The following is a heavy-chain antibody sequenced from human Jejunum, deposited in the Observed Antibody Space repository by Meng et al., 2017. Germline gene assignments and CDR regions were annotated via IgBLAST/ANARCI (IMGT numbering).Heavy chain of an antibody. CDR2: INQNGRT. D-gene: IGHD2-15*01. CDR1: GGSFTSYF. V-gene: IGHV4-34*01. CDR3: VRGRDPMVVGELDP. J-gene: IGHJ5*02. Sequence: QVHLRQWGAGLLKPSETLSLTCGVYGGSFTSYFWNWIRQPPGKGLEWIGEINQNGRTNYNPSLESRVTISMDKSKKEFSLRLASVTAADTALYYCVRGRDPMVVGELDPWGQGTLVTVSS.